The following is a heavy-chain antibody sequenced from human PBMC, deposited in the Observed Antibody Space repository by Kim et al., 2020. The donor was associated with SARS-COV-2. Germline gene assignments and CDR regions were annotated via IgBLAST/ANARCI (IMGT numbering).Heavy chain of an antibody. D-gene: IGHD5-18*01. CDR2: ISAYNGNT. Sequence: ASVKVSCKASGYTFTSYGISWVRQAPGQGLEWMGWISAYNGNTNYAQKLQGRVTMTTDTSTSTAYMELRSLRSDDTAVYYCARAGHTSFRLYSYDYFDYWGQGTLVTVSS. V-gene: IGHV1-18*01. CDR1: GYTFTSYG. J-gene: IGHJ4*02. CDR3: ARAGHTSFRLYSYDYFDY.